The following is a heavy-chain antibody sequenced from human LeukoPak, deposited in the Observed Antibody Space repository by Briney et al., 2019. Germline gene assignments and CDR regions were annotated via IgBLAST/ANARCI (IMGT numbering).Heavy chain of an antibody. D-gene: IGHD2-8*01. Sequence: GGSLRLSCAASGFTFSRYWMSWVRQAPGKGLEGVANINQAGSEKYSVDSVKGRFSIARDNAKNSLYLQMNSLRAEDTAVYYCARANLMVYAIRGSDAFDIWGQGTMVTVSS. J-gene: IGHJ3*02. V-gene: IGHV3-7*04. CDR2: INQAGSEK. CDR1: GFTFSRYW. CDR3: ARANLMVYAIRGSDAFDI.